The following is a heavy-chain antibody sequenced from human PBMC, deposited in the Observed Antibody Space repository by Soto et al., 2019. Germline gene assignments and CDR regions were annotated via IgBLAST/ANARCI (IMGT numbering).Heavy chain of an antibody. V-gene: IGHV3-30*18. Sequence: GGSLSLSCAASGFNFTTYGMHWVRQVPGKGLQWVATISYDGGRQNYAESVKGRFTSSRDNSKSTLYLQMDSLTPEDTAVYYCAKDRAWQSGRYYYGMDVWGQGTTVTVSS. CDR3: AKDRAWQSGRYYYGMDV. D-gene: IGHD3-10*01. J-gene: IGHJ6*02. CDR2: ISYDGGRQ. CDR1: GFNFTTYG.